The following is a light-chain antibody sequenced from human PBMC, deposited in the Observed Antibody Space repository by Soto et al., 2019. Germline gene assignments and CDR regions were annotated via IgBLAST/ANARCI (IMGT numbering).Light chain of an antibody. Sequence: DIQMTQSPSTLSASVGDRVIITCRASQTVERWTAWYQQKPGKAPKLLISDVSTLERGVPSRFSGSGSATEFTLTISGLQPDDFATYYCQQYKDYVYTFGQGTKVESK. CDR1: QTVERW. CDR3: QQYKDYVYT. J-gene: IGKJ2*01. CDR2: DVS. V-gene: IGKV1-5*01.